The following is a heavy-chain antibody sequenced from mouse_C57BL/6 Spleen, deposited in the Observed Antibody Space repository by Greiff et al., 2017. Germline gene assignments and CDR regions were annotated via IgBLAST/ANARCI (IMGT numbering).Heavy chain of an antibody. Sequence: EESGPGLVKPSQSLSLTCSVTGYSITSGYYWNWIRQFPGNKLEWMGYISYDGSNNYNPSLKNRISITRDTSKNQFFLKLNSVTTEDTATYYCAREAGSYAMDYWGQGTSVTVSS. D-gene: IGHD3-3*01. CDR3: AREAGSYAMDY. CDR1: GYSITSGYY. V-gene: IGHV3-6*01. CDR2: ISYDGSN. J-gene: IGHJ4*01.